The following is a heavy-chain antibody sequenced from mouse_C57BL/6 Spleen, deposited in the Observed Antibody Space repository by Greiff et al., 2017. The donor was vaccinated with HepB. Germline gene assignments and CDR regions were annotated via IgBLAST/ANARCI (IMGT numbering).Heavy chain of an antibody. CDR1: GYTFTSYW. CDR2: IDPNSGGT. D-gene: IGHD1-1*01. J-gene: IGHJ1*03. CDR3: ARNYSSSYGYFDV. Sequence: QVQLQQPGAELVKPGASVKLSCKASGYTFTSYWMHWVKQRPGRGLEWIGRIDPNSGGTKYKEKFKSKATLTVDKSSSTAYMQLSSLTSEDHAVYYCARNYSSSYGYFDVWGKGTTLTVSS. V-gene: IGHV1-62-3*01.